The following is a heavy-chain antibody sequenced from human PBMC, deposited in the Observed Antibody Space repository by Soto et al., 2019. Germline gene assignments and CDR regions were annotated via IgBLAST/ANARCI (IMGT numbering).Heavy chain of an antibody. CDR3: ARDPISKDYDFWSGSLDD. CDR2: TYYRSKWYN. CDR1: GDSVSSNSAA. Sequence: SQTLSLTCAISGDSVSSNSAAWNWIRQSPSRGLEWLGRTYYRSKWYNDYAVSVKSRITINPDTSKNQFSLQLNSVTPEDTAVYYCARDPISKDYDFWSGSLDDWGQGTLVTVSS. J-gene: IGHJ4*02. V-gene: IGHV6-1*01. D-gene: IGHD3-3*01.